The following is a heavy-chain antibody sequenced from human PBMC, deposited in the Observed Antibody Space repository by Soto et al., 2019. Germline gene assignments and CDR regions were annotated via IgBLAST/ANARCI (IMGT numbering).Heavy chain of an antibody. CDR1: GFTLSDYN. CDR2: ISTWSSYS. CDR3: ARASHDYGEHDY. V-gene: IGHV3-21*01. Sequence: ELQLVESGGGLVKPGGSLRLSCTASGFTLSDYNMNWVRQAPGKGLEWVSYISTWSSYSFYADSVKGRFTISRDNSKSSLYLQMNSLRDEDTAVYYCARASHDYGEHDYWGQGALVTVSS. J-gene: IGHJ4*02. D-gene: IGHD4-17*01.